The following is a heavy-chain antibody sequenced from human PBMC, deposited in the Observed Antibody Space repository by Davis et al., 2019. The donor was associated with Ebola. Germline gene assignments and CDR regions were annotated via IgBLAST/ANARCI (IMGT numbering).Heavy chain of an antibody. CDR1: GYTFTTYP. D-gene: IGHD3-22*01. V-gene: IGHV1-18*01. J-gene: IGHJ4*02. CDR3: ARGHYYDSSGYYRY. CDR2: ISAYNGNT. Sequence: SVKVSCKASGYTFTTYPIHWVRQAPGQRLEWMGWISAYNGNTNYAQKLQGRVTMTTDTSTSTAYMELRSLRSDDTAVYYCARGHYYDSSGYYRYWGQGTLVTVSS.